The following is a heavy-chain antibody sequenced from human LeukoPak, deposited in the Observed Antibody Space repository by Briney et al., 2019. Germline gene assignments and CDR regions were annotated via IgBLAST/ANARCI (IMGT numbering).Heavy chain of an antibody. Sequence: SETLSLTCTVSGGSISSHYWSWIWQPPGKGLEWIGYIYYSGSTNYNPSLKSRVTISVDTSKNQFSLKLTSVAAADTAVYYCARAGGDPHYYYYYYMDVWGKGTPVTVSS. CDR2: IYYSGST. CDR3: ARAGGDPHYYYYYYMDV. J-gene: IGHJ6*03. V-gene: IGHV4-59*11. D-gene: IGHD2-21*02. CDR1: GGSISSHY.